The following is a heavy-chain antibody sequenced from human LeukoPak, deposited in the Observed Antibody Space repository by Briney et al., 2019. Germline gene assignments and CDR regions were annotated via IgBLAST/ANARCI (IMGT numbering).Heavy chain of an antibody. CDR1: GLTVSSNY. V-gene: IGHV3-66*02. D-gene: IGHD6-13*01. J-gene: IGHJ4*02. CDR2: IYSGGST. CDR3: ARVGYSSSWYYYFDY. Sequence: PGGSLRLSCAASGLTVSSNYMSWVRQAPGKGLEWVSVIYSGGSTYYADSVKGRFTISRDNSKNTLYLQMNSLRAEDTAVYYCARVGYSSSWYYYFDYWGQGTLVTVSS.